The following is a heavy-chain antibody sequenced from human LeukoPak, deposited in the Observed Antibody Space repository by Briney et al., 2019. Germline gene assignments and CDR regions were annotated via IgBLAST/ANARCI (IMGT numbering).Heavy chain of an antibody. CDR2: INHSGST. J-gene: IGHJ4*02. CDR3: ARARGAGLLDY. D-gene: IGHD4/OR15-4a*01. V-gene: IGHV4-34*01. CDR1: GGSFSGYY. Sequence: SETLSLTCAVYGGSFSGYYWSWIRQPPGKGLEWIGEINHSGSTNYNPSLKSRVTISVDTSKNQFSLKLSSVTAADTAVYYCARARGAGLLDYWGQGTLVTVSS.